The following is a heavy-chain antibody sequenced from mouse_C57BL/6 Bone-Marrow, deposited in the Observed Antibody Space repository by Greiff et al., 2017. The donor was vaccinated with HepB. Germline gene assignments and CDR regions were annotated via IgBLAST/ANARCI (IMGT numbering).Heavy chain of an antibody. CDR3: ARDEDGNYEFAY. D-gene: IGHD2-1*01. J-gene: IGHJ3*01. CDR2: ISDGGSYT. V-gene: IGHV5-4*01. Sequence: EVKLVESGGGLVKPGGSLKLSCAASGFTFSSYAMSWVRQTPEKRLEWVATISDGGSYTYYPDNVKGRFTISRDNAKNNLYLQMSHLKSEDTAMYYCARDEDGNYEFAYWGQGTLVTVSA. CDR1: GFTFSSYA.